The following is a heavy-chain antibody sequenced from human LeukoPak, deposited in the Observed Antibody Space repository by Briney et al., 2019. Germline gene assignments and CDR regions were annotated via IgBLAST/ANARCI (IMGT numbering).Heavy chain of an antibody. CDR1: EYSFATYW. J-gene: IGHJ4*02. Sequence: GESLKISCQGSEYSFATYWIAWLRQMPGKGLEWMGIIYPSDSDSRYSPSFQGQVTISADKSIKTAYLQWSSLKASDTAMYYCARPLQGIVGATGFDYWGQGTLVTVSS. D-gene: IGHD1-26*01. CDR3: ARPLQGIVGATGFDY. V-gene: IGHV5-51*01. CDR2: IYPSDSDS.